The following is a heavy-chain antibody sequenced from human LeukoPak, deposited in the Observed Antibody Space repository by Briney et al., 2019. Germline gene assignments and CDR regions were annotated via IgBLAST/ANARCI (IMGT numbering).Heavy chain of an antibody. Sequence: ASVKVSCKSSGYTFTSYDINWVRQATGQGLEWMGWMNPNSGNTGYAQKFQGRVTMTRNTSISTAYMELSSLRSEDTAVYYCARSCSSTSCYGEGYWFDPWGQGPLVSVFS. D-gene: IGHD2-2*01. CDR1: GYTFTSYD. CDR3: ARSCSSTSCYGEGYWFDP. V-gene: IGHV1-8*01. CDR2: MNPNSGNT. J-gene: IGHJ5*02.